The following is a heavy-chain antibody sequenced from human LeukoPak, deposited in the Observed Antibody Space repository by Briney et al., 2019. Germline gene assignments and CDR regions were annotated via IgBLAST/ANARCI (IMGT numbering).Heavy chain of an antibody. CDR1: GFTFSSYA. J-gene: IGHJ4*02. Sequence: PGRSLRLSCAASGFTFSSYAMHWVRQAPGKGLEWVAVISYDGGNKYYADSVKGRFTISRDNSKNTLYLQMNSLRAEDTAVYYCARVYSSGWYEDYWGQGTLVTVSS. D-gene: IGHD6-19*01. CDR3: ARVYSSGWYEDY. CDR2: ISYDGGNK. V-gene: IGHV3-30-3*01.